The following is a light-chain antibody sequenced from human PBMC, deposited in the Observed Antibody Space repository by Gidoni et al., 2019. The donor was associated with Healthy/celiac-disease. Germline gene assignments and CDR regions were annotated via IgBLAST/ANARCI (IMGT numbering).Light chain of an antibody. CDR2: GNS. CDR3: QSYDSSLSGPL. CDR1: SSNIGAGYD. J-gene: IGLJ1*01. V-gene: IGLV1-40*01. Sequence: QSVLTQPPSVSGAPGHRVTISCTGSSSNIGAGYDVHWYQQLPGTAPKLLIYGNSNRPSGVPDRFSGSKSGTSASLAITGLQAEDEADYYCQSYDSSLSGPLFGTGTKVTVL.